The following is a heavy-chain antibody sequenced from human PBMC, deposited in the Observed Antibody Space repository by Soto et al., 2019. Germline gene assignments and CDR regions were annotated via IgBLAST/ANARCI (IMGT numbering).Heavy chain of an antibody. CDR1: GFSFVDYA. J-gene: IGHJ4*02. V-gene: IGHV3-23*01. CDR2: ISGSGGST. Sequence: GSLRLSCVASGFSFVDYAMTWVRQAPGKGLEWVSAISGSGGSTYYADAVRGRFTISRDNSNNRLYLQLNNLRAEDTAVYFCAKDLIRGDGYVDFDYWGQGTLVTVSS. CDR3: AKDLIRGDGYVDFDY. D-gene: IGHD3-10*01.